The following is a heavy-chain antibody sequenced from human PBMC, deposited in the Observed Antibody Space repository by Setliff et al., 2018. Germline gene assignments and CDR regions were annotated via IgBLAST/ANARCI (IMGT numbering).Heavy chain of an antibody. CDR1: GDSFSDYY. CDR3: RQAVVGRDVFDI. CDR2: INHSGHT. V-gene: IGHV4-34*01. J-gene: IGHJ3*02. D-gene: IGHD1-1*01. Sequence: PSETLSLTCAVYGDSFSDYYWSWIRQPPGQGLEWIEEINHSGHTNYNPSFKGRVTISVDTSKKQFSLTLTSVTAADTALYYCRQAVVGRDVFDIWGQGTVVTVSS.